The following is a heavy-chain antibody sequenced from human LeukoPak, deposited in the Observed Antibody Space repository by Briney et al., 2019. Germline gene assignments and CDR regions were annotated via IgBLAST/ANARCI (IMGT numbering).Heavy chain of an antibody. Sequence: PGGSLRLSCGTSGFTFSNYAMNWVRQAPGKGLEWVAVIWDDGSNEYYADSVKGRFTIFRDNRRNTLYLQMNSLRAEDTAVYSCARDHSGTQDYWGQGTLVTVSS. CDR2: IWDDGSNE. CDR1: GFTFSNYA. D-gene: IGHD1-1*01. CDR3: ARDHSGTQDY. J-gene: IGHJ4*02. V-gene: IGHV3-33*08.